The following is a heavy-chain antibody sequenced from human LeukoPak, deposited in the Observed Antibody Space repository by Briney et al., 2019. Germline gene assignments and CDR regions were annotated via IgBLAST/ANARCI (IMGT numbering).Heavy chain of an antibody. J-gene: IGHJ3*02. V-gene: IGHV3-15*01. CDR2: IKSKTDGRTT. D-gene: IGHD4-17*01. Sequence: GGSLRLSCAASGFTFSNAWMSWVRQAPGKGLEWVGRIKSKTDGRTTDYAAPVKGRFTISRDDSKNTLYLQMNSLKTEDTAVYYCTTAPTHYYGDYRGDAFDIWGQGTMVTVSS. CDR3: TTAPTHYYGDYRGDAFDI. CDR1: GFTFSNAW.